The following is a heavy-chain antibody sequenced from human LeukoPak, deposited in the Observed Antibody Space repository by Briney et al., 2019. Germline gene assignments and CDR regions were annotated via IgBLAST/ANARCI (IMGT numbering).Heavy chain of an antibody. Sequence: SETLSLTCAVYGGSFSGYYWSWIRQPPGKGLEWIGEINHSGSTNYNPSLKSRVTISVDTSKNQFSLKLSSVTAADTAVYYCARERGTRYSGSCRYLDYWGQGTLVTVSS. V-gene: IGHV4-34*01. J-gene: IGHJ4*02. CDR3: ARERGTRYSGSCRYLDY. CDR1: GGSFSGYY. CDR2: INHSGST. D-gene: IGHD1-26*01.